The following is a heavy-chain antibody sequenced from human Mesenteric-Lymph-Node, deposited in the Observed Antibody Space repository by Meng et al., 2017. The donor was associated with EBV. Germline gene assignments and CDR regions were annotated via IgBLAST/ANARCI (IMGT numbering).Heavy chain of an antibody. V-gene: IGHV3-74*01. CDR3: SRDLVGSDDS. Sequence: EGHQVESGGAGVQPGGSLRLSCVGYGYTFSQYWMHWVRQAPGMGLEWVSRLNEDGATTTYADSVRGRFTISRDNAKNTLYLQMNSLRAEDTAVYYCSRDLVGSDDSWGQGTLVTVSS. CDR2: LNEDGATT. D-gene: IGHD2-8*02. CDR1: GYTFSQYW. J-gene: IGHJ5*01.